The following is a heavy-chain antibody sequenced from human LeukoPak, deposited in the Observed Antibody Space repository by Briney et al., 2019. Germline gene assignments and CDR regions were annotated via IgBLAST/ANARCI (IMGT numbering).Heavy chain of an antibody. J-gene: IGHJ6*03. Sequence: GGSLRLSCTASGFTFSSYSMNWVRQAPGKGLEWVSSISSSSSYIYYADSVKGRFTISRDNSKNTLYLQMSSLRAEDTAVYYCARVQYGPTSYYYYYMDVWGKGTTVTVSS. D-gene: IGHD2/OR15-2a*01. CDR3: ARVQYGPTSYYYYYMDV. CDR1: GFTFSSYS. V-gene: IGHV3-21*04. CDR2: ISSSSSYI.